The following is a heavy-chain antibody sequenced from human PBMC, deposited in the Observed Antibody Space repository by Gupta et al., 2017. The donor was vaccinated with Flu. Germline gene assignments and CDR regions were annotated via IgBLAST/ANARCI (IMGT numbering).Heavy chain of an antibody. D-gene: IGHD2-15*01. Sequence: QLQLQESGPGLVKPSETLSLPCIVPGGSINRNPYYWGWLRQPTGKGLEWIGSIYYSGNTYYNPSLKSRVTISVDTSKNQFSLKLSSVTAADTAVYYCARHFVGYCSGGTCYDGNDYWGQGPLVTVSS. J-gene: IGHJ4*02. CDR2: IYYSGNT. CDR3: ARHFVGYCSGGTCYDGNDY. CDR1: GGSINRNPYY. V-gene: IGHV4-39*01.